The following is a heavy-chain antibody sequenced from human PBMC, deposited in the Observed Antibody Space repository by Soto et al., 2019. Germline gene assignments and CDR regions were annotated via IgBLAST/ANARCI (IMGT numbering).Heavy chain of an antibody. Sequence: QVQLVQSGGEVKKPGASVKLSCTASGYTFTSYGISWVRQAPGQGLEWMGWISAYNGKTNYAQNVQGRVTMTTDTSKRTAYMDLRSLRSDDTALYYCGRGGDVKYYHGMDVWGQGTTVTAAS. J-gene: IGHJ6*02. V-gene: IGHV1-18*01. CDR1: GYTFTSYG. CDR2: ISAYNGKT. CDR3: GRGGDVKYYHGMDV. D-gene: IGHD5-12*01.